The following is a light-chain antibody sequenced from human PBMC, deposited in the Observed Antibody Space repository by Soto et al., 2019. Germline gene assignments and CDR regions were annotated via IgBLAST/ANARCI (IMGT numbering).Light chain of an antibody. Sequence: QSVLTQPPSASGTPGQRLTISCSGSPSNIGSKNVKWYQHLPGTAPKHLIFNNDQRPSGVPDRFSGSKSGTSASLAISGLQSEDEAEYYCAAWDDSLNGKVFGGGTKLTVL. CDR3: AAWDDSLNGKV. CDR2: NND. CDR1: PSNIGSKN. V-gene: IGLV1-44*01. J-gene: IGLJ3*02.